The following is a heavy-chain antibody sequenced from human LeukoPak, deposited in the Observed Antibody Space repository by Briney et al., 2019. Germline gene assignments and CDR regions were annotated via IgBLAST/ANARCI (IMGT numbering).Heavy chain of an antibody. D-gene: IGHD1-26*01. CDR2: MNPNGGNT. CDR3: ARGGVVGATPEP. J-gene: IGHJ5*02. V-gene: IGHV1-8*01. Sequence: ASVKVSCKASGYTFTGYDINWVRQATGQGLEWMGWMNPNGGNTGYAQKFQGRVTMTRNTSISTAYMELSSLRSEDTAVYYCARGGVVGATPEPWGQGTLVTVSS. CDR1: GYTFTGYD.